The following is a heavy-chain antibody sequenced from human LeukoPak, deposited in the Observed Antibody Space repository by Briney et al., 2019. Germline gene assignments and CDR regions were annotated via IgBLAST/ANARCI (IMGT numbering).Heavy chain of an antibody. CDR1: GGSISSYY. Sequence: KPSETLSLTCTVSGGSISSYYWSWIRQPPGKGLEWIGYIYYSGSTNYNPSLKSRVTISVDTSKNQFSLKLSSVTAADTAVYYCARASATMVRGVIIKAPYYYYYYMDVWGKGTTVTVSS. V-gene: IGHV4-59*01. CDR2: IYYSGST. CDR3: ARASATMVRGVIIKAPYYYYYYMDV. D-gene: IGHD3-10*01. J-gene: IGHJ6*03.